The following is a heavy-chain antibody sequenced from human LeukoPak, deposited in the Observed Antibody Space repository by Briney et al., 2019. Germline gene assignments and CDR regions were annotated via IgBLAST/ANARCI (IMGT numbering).Heavy chain of an antibody. D-gene: IGHD6-13*01. CDR1: GGSISSYY. CDR3: ASYRAAAGTGWFDP. V-gene: IGHV4-59*01. CDR2: IYYSGST. J-gene: IGHJ5*02. Sequence: PSETLSLTCTVSGGSISSYYWSWIRQPPGKGLEWIGYIYYSGSTNYNPSLKSRVTISVDTSKNQFSLKLSSVTAADTAVYYCASYRAAAGTGWFDPWGQGTLVTVSS.